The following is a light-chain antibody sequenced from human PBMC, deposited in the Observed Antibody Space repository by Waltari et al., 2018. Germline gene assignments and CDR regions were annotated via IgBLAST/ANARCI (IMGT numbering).Light chain of an antibody. V-gene: IGKV3-15*01. CDR2: DAA. CDR3: QQYSDWPNT. J-gene: IGKJ2*01. CDR1: QSVSRN. Sequence: EIVLTQSPDTLSVSPGERVTLSCRTSQSVSRNFAWYRQKSGQGPRLLIYDAATRVGGVPARFTGSGSGTDFTLTINTLQSEDFAVYYCQQYSDWPNTFGQGTKLEIK.